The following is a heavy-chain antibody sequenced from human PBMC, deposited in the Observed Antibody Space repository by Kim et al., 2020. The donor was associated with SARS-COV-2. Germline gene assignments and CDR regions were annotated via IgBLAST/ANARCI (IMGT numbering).Heavy chain of an antibody. J-gene: IGHJ6*02. CDR3: AKSRIQLWTQYYYYYGMDV. V-gene: IGHV3-30*02. D-gene: IGHD5-18*01. Sequence: GRFTISRDNYKNTLYLQMNSLRAEDTAVYYCAKSRIQLWTQYYYYYGMDVWGQGTTVTVSS.